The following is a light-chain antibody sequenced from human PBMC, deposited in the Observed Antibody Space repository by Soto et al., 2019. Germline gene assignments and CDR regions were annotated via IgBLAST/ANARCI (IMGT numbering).Light chain of an antibody. CDR2: TAS. Sequence: DIQLTQSPSFLSASVGDRVTITCRASQDITNSLAWYRRKPGKTPNFLMSTASTLQSGVPSRFSGVGSGTDFTLTISGLQPEDFATYYCQQFNSYPITFGQGTRL. J-gene: IGKJ5*01. V-gene: IGKV1-9*01. CDR1: QDITNS. CDR3: QQFNSYPIT.